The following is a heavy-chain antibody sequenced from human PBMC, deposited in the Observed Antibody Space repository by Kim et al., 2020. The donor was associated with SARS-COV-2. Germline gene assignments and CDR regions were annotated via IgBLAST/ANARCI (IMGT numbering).Heavy chain of an antibody. Sequence: GGSLRLSCAASGFTFSSYAMSWVRQAPGKGLEWVSAISGSGGSTYYADSVKGRFTISRDNSQNTLYLQMNSLRAEDTAVYYCAKDDDYGDQSLYYWGQGTLVTVSS. CDR2: ISGSGGST. D-gene: IGHD4-17*01. J-gene: IGHJ4*02. V-gene: IGHV3-23*01. CDR3: AKDDDYGDQSLYY. CDR1: GFTFSSYA.